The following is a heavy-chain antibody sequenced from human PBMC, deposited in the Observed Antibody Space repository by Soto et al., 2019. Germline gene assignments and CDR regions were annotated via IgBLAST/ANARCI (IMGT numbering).Heavy chain of an antibody. CDR3: AKGVVAAAGKPLYYYYYGMDV. D-gene: IGHD6-13*01. CDR1: GFAFSSYG. CDR2: ISYDGSNK. J-gene: IGHJ6*02. V-gene: IGHV3-30*18. Sequence: GGSLRLSCAASGFAFSSYGMHWVRQAPGKGLEWVAVISYDGSNKYYADSVKGRFTISRDNSKNTLYLQMNSLRAEDTAVYYCAKGVVAAAGKPLYYYYYGMDVWGQGTTVTVSS.